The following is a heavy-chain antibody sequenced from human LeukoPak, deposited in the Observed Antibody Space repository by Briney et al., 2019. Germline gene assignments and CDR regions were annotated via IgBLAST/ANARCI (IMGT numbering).Heavy chain of an antibody. CDR1: GGSISSSNW. D-gene: IGHD1-26*01. V-gene: IGHV4-4*02. CDR3: ARVRWEPDVYYFDY. Sequence: SETLSLTCAVSGGSISSSNWWSWVRQPPGKGLEWIGDIYHSGSTNYNPSLKSRVTISVDRSKNQFSLKLSSVTAADTAVYYCARVRWEPDVYYFDYWGQGTLVTVSS. J-gene: IGHJ4*02. CDR2: IYHSGST.